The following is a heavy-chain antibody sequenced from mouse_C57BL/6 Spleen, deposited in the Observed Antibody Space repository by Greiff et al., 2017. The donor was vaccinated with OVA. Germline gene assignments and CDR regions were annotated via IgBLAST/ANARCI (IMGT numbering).Heavy chain of an antibody. CDR1: GYTFTSYW. J-gene: IGHJ1*03. CDR3: ARRWDDWYFDV. Sequence: VQLQQPGAELVRPGSSVKLSCKASGYTFTSYWMDWVKQRPGQGLEWIGNIYPSDSETHYNQKFKDKATLTVDKSSSTAYMQLSSLTSEDSAVYYCARRWDDWYFDVWGTGTTVTVSS. CDR2: IYPSDSET. V-gene: IGHV1-61*01. D-gene: IGHD4-1*01.